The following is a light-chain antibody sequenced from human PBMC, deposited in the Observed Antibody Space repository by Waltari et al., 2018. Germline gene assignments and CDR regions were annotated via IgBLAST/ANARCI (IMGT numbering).Light chain of an antibody. Sequence: LVLTQSPSSSASLGASVKLTCPLSSGHSSSAIAWHQQQPEKGPRYLMKLNSDGSHSKGDGVPDRGSGSSAGAERYLTSSSLQDEDEADYYCRTWGTGVWVFGGGTKLTVL. CDR1: SGHSSSA. J-gene: IGLJ3*02. CDR3: RTWGTGVWV. V-gene: IGLV4-69*01. CDR2: LNSDGSH.